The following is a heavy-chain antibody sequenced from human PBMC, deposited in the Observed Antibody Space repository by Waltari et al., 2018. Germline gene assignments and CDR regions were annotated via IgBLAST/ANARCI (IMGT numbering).Heavy chain of an antibody. CDR3: ARGKVGCTNGVCQTRYYGMDV. CDR2: INHSGST. D-gene: IGHD2-8*01. V-gene: IGHV4-34*01. Sequence: QVQLQQWGAGLLKPSETLSLTCAVHGGSFSGYYWSWIRRPPGKGLEWIGEINHSGSTNYNPSLKSRVTISVDTSKNQFSLKLSSVTAADTAVYYCARGKVGCTNGVCQTRYYGMDVWGQGTTVTVSS. CDR1: GGSFSGYY. J-gene: IGHJ6*02.